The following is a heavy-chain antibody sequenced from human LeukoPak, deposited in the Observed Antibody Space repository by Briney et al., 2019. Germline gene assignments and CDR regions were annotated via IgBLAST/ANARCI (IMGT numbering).Heavy chain of an antibody. CDR3: ARDWGFVVAALYYFDY. J-gene: IGHJ4*02. V-gene: IGHV4-61*02. D-gene: IGHD2-15*01. CDR2: IYSSGTT. Sequence: SETLSLTCTVSGGSISSGGDYWSWIRQPAGKGLEWIGRIYSSGTTNYNPSVKSRLTISVDTSKNQFSLKLSSVTAADTAVYYCARDWGFVVAALYYFDYWGQGTLVTVSS. CDR1: GGSISSGGDY.